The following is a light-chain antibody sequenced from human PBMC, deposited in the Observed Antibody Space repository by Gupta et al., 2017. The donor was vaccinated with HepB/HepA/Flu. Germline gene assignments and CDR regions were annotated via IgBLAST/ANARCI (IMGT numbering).Light chain of an antibody. V-gene: IGKV3-15*01. J-gene: IGKJ4*01. CDR1: QSVSSN. CDR2: GAS. CDR3: QQYNNWPGLT. Sequence: IVMTQSPATLSVSPGERATLSCRASQSVSSNLAWYQQKPGQAPRLLIYGASTRATGIPARFSGSGSGTEFTLTISSLQSEDFAVYYGQQYNNWPGLTFGGGTKVEIK.